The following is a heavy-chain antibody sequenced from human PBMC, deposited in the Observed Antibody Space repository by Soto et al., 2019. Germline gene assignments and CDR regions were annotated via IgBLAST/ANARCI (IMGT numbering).Heavy chain of an antibody. Sequence: GASVKVSCTASCYTFTTYGISWVRQSPGQGLEWMGWISAYNGKTNYAQKVQGRVTMTTDTSTSTAYMELRSLRSDDTAVYYCARDYRSSWYRWFNPWGQGTLVTVSS. CDR3: ARDYRSSWYRWFNP. CDR1: CYTFTTYG. V-gene: IGHV1-18*01. CDR2: ISAYNGKT. J-gene: IGHJ5*02. D-gene: IGHD6-13*01.